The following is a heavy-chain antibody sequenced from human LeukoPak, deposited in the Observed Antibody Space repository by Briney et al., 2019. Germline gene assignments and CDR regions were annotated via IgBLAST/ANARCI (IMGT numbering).Heavy chain of an antibody. D-gene: IGHD6-13*01. CDR2: INHSGST. V-gene: IGHV4-39*07. CDR3: ARRDAGRSSSWRRLGFDI. Sequence: SETLSLTCTVSGGSISSSSYYWGWIRQPPGKGLEWIGEINHSGSTNYNPSLKSRVTISVDTSKNQFSLKLSSVTAADTAVYYCARRDAGRSSSWRRLGFDIWGQGTMVTVSS. CDR1: GGSISSSSYY. J-gene: IGHJ3*02.